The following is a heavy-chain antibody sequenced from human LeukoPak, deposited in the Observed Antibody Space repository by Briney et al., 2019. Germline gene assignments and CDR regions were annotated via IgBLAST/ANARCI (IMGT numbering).Heavy chain of an antibody. CDR2: IYYSGST. CDR1: GDSISSFY. J-gene: IGHJ4*02. V-gene: IGHV4-59*01. D-gene: IGHD1-1*01. CDR3: ARGTTPTSY. Sequence: PSETLSFTCTVSGDSISSFYWSWIRQPPGKGLEWIGYIYYSGSTNYNPSLKSRVTISINTSKNQFSLNLTSVTAADTAVYFCARGTTPTSYWGQGALVTVSS.